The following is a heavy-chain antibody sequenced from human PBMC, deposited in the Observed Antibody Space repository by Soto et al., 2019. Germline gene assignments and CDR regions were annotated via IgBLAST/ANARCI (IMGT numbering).Heavy chain of an antibody. V-gene: IGHV1-18*01. CDR1: GYDFTTYG. D-gene: IGHD1-1*01. CDR3: ARGRYGDY. CDR2: ISAHNGNT. J-gene: IGHJ4*02. Sequence: QVHLVQSGAEVKKPGASVKVSCKGSGYDFTTYGITWVRQAPGQGLEWMAWISAHNGNTDYAQKLQGRVTVTRDTSTRTAYMELRSLRSDDTAMYSCARGRYGDYWGQGALVTVSS.